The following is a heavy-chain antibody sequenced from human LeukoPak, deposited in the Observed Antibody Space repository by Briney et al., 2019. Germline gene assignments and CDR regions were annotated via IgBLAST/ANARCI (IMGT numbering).Heavy chain of an antibody. CDR1: GFSFMNAW. V-gene: IGHV3-15*01. Sequence: GGSLRLSCAASGFSFMNAWMTWVRQAPGKGLEWVGRIKSNADGGTPDYAAPARGRFTISRDDSKNTLYLQMNSLKTEDTAVYYCTTFYHEYSPYWGRGTLVTVSS. J-gene: IGHJ4*02. D-gene: IGHD2/OR15-2a*01. CDR3: TTFYHEYSPY. CDR2: IKSNADGGTP.